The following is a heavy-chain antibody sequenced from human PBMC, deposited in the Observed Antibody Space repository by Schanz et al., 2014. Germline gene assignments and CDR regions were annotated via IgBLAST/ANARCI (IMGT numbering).Heavy chain of an antibody. CDR2: ISGDHRNT. Sequence: EVQLLESGGGLVQPGGSLRLSCAASGFTFSSYWMHWVRQVPGKGLEWVSSISGDHRNTFYADSVKGRFTISRDNSKNTLYLQMNSLRAEDTAIYYCAKDAPYPFDLWGRGTLITVSS. V-gene: IGHV3-23*01. J-gene: IGHJ2*01. CDR3: AKDAPYPFDL. CDR1: GFTFSSYW.